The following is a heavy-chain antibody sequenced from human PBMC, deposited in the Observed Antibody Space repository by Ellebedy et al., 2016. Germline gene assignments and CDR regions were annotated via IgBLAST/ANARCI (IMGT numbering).Heavy chain of an antibody. CDR3: ARFWDAMSNDDY. D-gene: IGHD2-2*01. J-gene: IGHJ4*02. V-gene: IGHV3-21*01. Sequence: GESLKISCAASGFTFSSYSMNWVRQAPGKGLEWVSSISSSSSYIYYADSVKGRFTISRDNAKNSLYLQMNSLRAEDTAVYYCARFWDAMSNDDYWGQGTLVTVSS. CDR1: GFTFSSYS. CDR2: ISSSSSYI.